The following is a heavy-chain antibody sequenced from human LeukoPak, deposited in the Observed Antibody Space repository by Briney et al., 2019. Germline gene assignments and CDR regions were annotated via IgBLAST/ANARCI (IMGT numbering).Heavy chain of an antibody. D-gene: IGHD2-2*01. V-gene: IGHV1-69*05. CDR3: ARARDCSSTSCSLDY. CDR1: GGTFSSYT. CDR2: IIPIFGTA. Sequence: SVKVSCKASGGTFSSYTISWVRQAPGQGLEWMGGIIPIFGTANYAQKFQGRVTITTDESTSTAYMELSSLRSEDTAVYYCARARDCSSTSCSLDYWGQGTLVTVSS. J-gene: IGHJ4*02.